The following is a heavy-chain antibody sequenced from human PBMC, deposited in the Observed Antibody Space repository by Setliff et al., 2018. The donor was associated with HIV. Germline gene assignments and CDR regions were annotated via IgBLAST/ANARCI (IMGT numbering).Heavy chain of an antibody. D-gene: IGHD3-16*01. CDR1: GGSISSDY. J-gene: IGHJ3*02. V-gene: IGHV4-59*01. CDR2: IYYSGST. Sequence: PSETLSLTCTVSGGSISSDYWSWIRQAPGKGLEWIGYIYYSGSTNYNPSLRSRVTISVDTSKNQFSLKLSSVTAADTAVYYCATGWGVDAFDIWGQGTMVTVSS. CDR3: ATGWGVDAFDI.